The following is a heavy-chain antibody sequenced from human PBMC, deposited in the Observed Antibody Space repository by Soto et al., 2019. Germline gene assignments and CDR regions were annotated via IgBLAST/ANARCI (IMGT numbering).Heavy chain of an antibody. CDR3: ARRYGLSAFDI. CDR1: GGSVSSGNYY. Sequence: PSETLSLTCTVSGGSVSSGNYYWSWIRQPPGKGLEWIGYFYYTGSTNYNPSLKSRVTISIDASKNQFSLKLSSVTAADTAVYFCARRYGLSAFDIWGQGTMVTVS. V-gene: IGHV4-61*01. D-gene: IGHD3-10*01. J-gene: IGHJ3*02. CDR2: FYYTGST.